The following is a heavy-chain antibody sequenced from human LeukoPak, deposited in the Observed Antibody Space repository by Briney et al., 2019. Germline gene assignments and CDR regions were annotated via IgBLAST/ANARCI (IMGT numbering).Heavy chain of an antibody. Sequence: SETLSLTCSVSGGPISGYYWTWIRQPPGKGLEWIGYIHYTGDTNDNPSLKSRVTISMDASKNQFSLKLSSVTAADTALYYCARRSTYGFFDYWGQGTLVTVSS. CDR1: GGPISGYY. J-gene: IGHJ4*02. CDR3: ARRSTYGFFDY. V-gene: IGHV4-59*08. CDR2: IHYTGDT. D-gene: IGHD3-3*01.